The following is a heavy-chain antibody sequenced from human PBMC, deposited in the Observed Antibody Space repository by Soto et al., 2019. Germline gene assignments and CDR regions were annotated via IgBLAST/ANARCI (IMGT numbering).Heavy chain of an antibody. V-gene: IGHV1-18*01. Sequence: ASVKVSCKASGYTFSSYGISWVRQAPGQGLEWMGWISGYSGHTYYAQKFQGRVTMTTDTSTNTVYMELRSLRSDDTAVHYCAREYYYGSGPWYWSQGTLVTVSS. CDR2: ISGYSGHT. CDR3: AREYYYGSGPWY. J-gene: IGHJ4*02. D-gene: IGHD3-10*01. CDR1: GYTFSSYG.